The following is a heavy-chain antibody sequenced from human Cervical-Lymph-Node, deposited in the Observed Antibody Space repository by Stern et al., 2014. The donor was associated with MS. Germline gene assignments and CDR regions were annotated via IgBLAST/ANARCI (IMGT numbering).Heavy chain of an antibody. V-gene: IGHV1-18*04. CDR2: IAAYNGKT. CDR1: GYTFVSNA. CDR3: AREVVVVGDTSYYGMDV. D-gene: IGHD2-15*01. Sequence: QVQLVQSGPEVKKPGTSVKVSCKASGYTFVSNAVSWVRQAPGQGLEWMGWIAAYNGKTNYAEKFQGRVTMTMDISTSTVYMELTSLRSDDTAVYYCAREVVVVGDTSYYGMDVWGQGTTVTVSS. J-gene: IGHJ6*02.